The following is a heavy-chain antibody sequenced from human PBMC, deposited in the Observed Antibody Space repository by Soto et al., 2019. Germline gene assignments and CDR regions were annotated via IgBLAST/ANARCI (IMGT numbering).Heavy chain of an antibody. V-gene: IGHV4-4*07. CDR2: IYSSGGT. CDR3: ARGQRLSDLRAL. Sequence: SKTLSITCTVYCGAISGYYWTWIRQPAGKGLEWIGRIYSSGGTKYNPSLKSRVDMSLDVSKNQFSLRLSSLTAADTAVYYCARGQRLSDLRALWGQGTWDT. J-gene: IGHJ4*02. CDR1: CGAISGYY. D-gene: IGHD6-25*01.